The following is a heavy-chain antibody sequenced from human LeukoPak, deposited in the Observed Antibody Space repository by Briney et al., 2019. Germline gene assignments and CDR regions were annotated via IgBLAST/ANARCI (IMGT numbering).Heavy chain of an antibody. D-gene: IGHD3-10*01. CDR3: ARDSVGSRFGDPSLGHYY. J-gene: IGHJ4*02. CDR2: IIPIFGTA. V-gene: IGHV1-69*05. Sequence: GASVKVSCKASGGTFSSYAISWVRQAPGQGLEWMGGIIPIFGTANYARKFQGRVTITTDESTSTAYMELSSLRSEDTAVYYCARDSVGSRFGDPSLGHYYWGQGTLVTVSS. CDR1: GGTFSSYA.